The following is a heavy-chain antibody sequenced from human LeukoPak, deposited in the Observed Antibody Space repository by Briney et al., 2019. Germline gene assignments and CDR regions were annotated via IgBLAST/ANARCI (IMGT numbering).Heavy chain of an antibody. D-gene: IGHD1-1*01. Sequence: PSETLSLTCTVSGGSISSYYWSWIRQPPGKGLEWIGYISYSGSTSYNPSLKSRVTMSVDTSKNQFSLKLTSVIAADTAVYYCAREGTTGRNLNWFDSWGQGTLVTVSS. CDR3: AREGTTGRNLNWFDS. CDR2: ISYSGST. V-gene: IGHV4-59*01. CDR1: GGSISSYY. J-gene: IGHJ5*01.